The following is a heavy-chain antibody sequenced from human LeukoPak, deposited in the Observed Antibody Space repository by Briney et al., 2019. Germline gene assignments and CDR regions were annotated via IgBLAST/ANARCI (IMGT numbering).Heavy chain of an antibody. CDR3: VRIRLGMSTRVFDI. V-gene: IGHV3-15*07. Sequence: GGSLRLSCAASGFTFTNAWMHWVRQAPGKGLEWVGRIKTKSEGGTIDYAAPVRGRFTISRDDSKNSLYLQMNSLKTEDAAVYYCVRIRLGMSTRVFDIWGQGTMVTVSS. J-gene: IGHJ3*02. CDR1: GFTFTNAW. D-gene: IGHD2-15*01. CDR2: IKTKSEGGTI.